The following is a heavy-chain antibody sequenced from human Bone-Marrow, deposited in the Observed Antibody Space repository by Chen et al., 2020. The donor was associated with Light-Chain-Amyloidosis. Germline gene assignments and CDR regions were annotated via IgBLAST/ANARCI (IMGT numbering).Heavy chain of an antibody. CDR3: ARDYYDSSGYTDAFDI. Sequence: QLQLQESGPGLVKPSETLSLTCTVSGGSTSSSSYYWGWIRQPPGKGLEWIGSIYYSGSTYYNPSLKSRVTISVDTSKNQFSLKLSSVTAADTAVYYGARDYYDSSGYTDAFDIWGQGTMVTVSS. V-gene: IGHV4-39*07. J-gene: IGHJ3*02. CDR2: IYYSGST. D-gene: IGHD3-22*01. CDR1: GGSTSSSSYY.